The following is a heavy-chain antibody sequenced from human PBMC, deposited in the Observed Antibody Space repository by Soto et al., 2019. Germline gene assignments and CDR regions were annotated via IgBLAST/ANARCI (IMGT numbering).Heavy chain of an antibody. Sequence: EVQLVESGGGLVQPGGSLRLSCAASGFTVSNNYMRWVRQAPGKGLEWVSLIYSGGATYYADSVNGRFTISRDNSKNTLYLQMNSLRAEETAVYYCARDGTYNWVGGQGILVTVSS. J-gene: IGHJ4*02. CDR2: IYSGGAT. CDR1: GFTVSNNY. CDR3: ARDGTYNWV. D-gene: IGHD1-1*01. V-gene: IGHV3-66*01.